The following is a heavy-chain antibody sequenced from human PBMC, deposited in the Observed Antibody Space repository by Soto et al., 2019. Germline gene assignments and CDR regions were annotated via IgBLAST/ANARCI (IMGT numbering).Heavy chain of an antibody. D-gene: IGHD3-22*01. J-gene: IGHJ4*02. CDR2: ISHDGDNT. CDR3: ARPRYYYDSCTYPDAHPADY. V-gene: IGHV3-30-3*01. CDR1: GFTFSSYA. Sequence: TGGSLRLSCAASGFTFSSYAMHWVRQAPGKGLEWVAFISHDGDNTYYADSVKGRFSISRDNSNNTLYLQMNSLRTEDTAVFYCARPRYYYDSCTYPDAHPADYWGLGTLVTVSS.